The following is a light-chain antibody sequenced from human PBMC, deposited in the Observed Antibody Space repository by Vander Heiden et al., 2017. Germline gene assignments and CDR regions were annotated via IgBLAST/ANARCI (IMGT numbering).Light chain of an antibody. CDR1: PTIADY. J-gene: IGKJ4*01. V-gene: IGKV1-39*01. CDR2: AAS. Sequence: IQMTQSPPPLSASLADRVTITCRASPTIADYLNWYQQKLEKAPKLLIFAASSLASGVPSRFSGSGSGTEFTLTISRLQPEDFAVYYCQQSDSSPLTFGGGTKVDIK. CDR3: QQSDSSPLT.